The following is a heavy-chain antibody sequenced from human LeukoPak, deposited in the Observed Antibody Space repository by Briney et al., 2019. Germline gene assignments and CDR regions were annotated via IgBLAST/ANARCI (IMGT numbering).Heavy chain of an antibody. D-gene: IGHD3-10*01. J-gene: IGHJ4*02. V-gene: IGHV4-61*02. Sequence: SQTLSLTCTVSGGSISSGSYYWSWIRQPAGKGLEWIGRIYTSGSTNYNPSLKSRVTISVDTSKNQFSLKLSSVTAADTAVYYCARVDYNGTHWGQGTLVTVSS. CDR2: IYTSGST. CDR1: GGSISSGSYY. CDR3: ARVDYNGTH.